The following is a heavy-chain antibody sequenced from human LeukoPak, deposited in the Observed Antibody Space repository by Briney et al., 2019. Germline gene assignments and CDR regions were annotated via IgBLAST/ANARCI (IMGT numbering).Heavy chain of an antibody. J-gene: IGHJ4*02. CDR1: GGSFSGYY. D-gene: IGHD6-6*01. Sequence: SETLSLTCAVYGGSFSGYYWSWIRQPPGKGLEWIGEINHSGSTNYNPSLESRVTISVDTSKNQFSLKLSSVTAADTAVYYCARGAARRSMLYYWGQGTLVTVSS. CDR2: INHSGST. V-gene: IGHV4-34*01. CDR3: ARGAARRSMLYY.